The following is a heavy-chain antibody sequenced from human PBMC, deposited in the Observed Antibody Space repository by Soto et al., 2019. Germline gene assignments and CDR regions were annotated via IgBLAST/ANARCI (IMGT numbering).Heavy chain of an antibody. CDR3: AREPKQNYDSSPWNGGFDS. Sequence: QVHLQESGPGLVKPSQTLSLSCTVSGDSISSPHYYWTWIRQPTGKGLEWVGYIYYTGNNFYNPALKRRVARSVDPTTNQFSLKRASVTDADTAVYFCAREPKQNYDSSPWNGGFDSWGPGTLVTVSS. CDR2: IYYTGNN. D-gene: IGHD3-22*01. CDR1: GDSISSPHYY. J-gene: IGHJ4*02. V-gene: IGHV4-30-4*01.